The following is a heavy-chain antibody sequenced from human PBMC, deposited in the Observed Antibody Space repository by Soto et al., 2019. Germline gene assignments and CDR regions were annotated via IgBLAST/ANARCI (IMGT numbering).Heavy chain of an antibody. Sequence: PSQTLSLTCAISVDSVSSNSAAWNWIRQSPSRGLEWLGRTYYRSKWYNDYAVSVKSRITINPDTSKNQFSLQLNSVTPEDTAVYYCAREGGDCSGGSCPPFWFYGMDVWGQGTTVTVSS. V-gene: IGHV6-1*01. CDR1: VDSVSSNSAA. D-gene: IGHD2-15*01. J-gene: IGHJ6*02. CDR3: AREGGDCSGGSCPPFWFYGMDV. CDR2: TYYRSKWYN.